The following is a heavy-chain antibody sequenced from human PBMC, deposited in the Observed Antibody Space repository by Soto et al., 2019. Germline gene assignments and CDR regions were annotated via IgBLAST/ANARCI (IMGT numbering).Heavy chain of an antibody. D-gene: IGHD3-3*01. CDR3: AKDTVGGYSFWSGYYSDGLDV. CDR1: GFTFDSYA. Sequence: EVKLLESGGGLAQPGGSLRLSCVGSGFTFDSYAISWVRQAPGERLQWIAAISGSADGTDYAHSVRGRFTISRDNAKKTMHLQMDSLRAEDTAVYFCAKDTVGGYSFWSGYYSDGLDVWGQGTLVTVS. V-gene: IGHV3-23*01. J-gene: IGHJ3*01. CDR2: ISGSADGT.